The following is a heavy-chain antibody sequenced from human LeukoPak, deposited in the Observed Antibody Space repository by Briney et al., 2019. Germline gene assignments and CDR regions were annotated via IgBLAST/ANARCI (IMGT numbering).Heavy chain of an antibody. Sequence: VASVKVSCKASGGTFSSYAISWVRQAPGQGLEWMGGIIPIFGTANYAQKFQGRVTITADESTSTAYMELSSLRSDDTAVYYCARKGSSGYLRGWGQGTLVTVSS. J-gene: IGHJ4*02. V-gene: IGHV1-69*01. CDR2: IIPIFGTA. CDR3: ARKGSSGYLRG. D-gene: IGHD3-22*01. CDR1: GGTFSSYA.